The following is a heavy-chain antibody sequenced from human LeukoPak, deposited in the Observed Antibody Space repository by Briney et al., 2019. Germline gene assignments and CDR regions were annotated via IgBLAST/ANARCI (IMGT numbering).Heavy chain of an antibody. Sequence: GASVKVSCKASGYTFTSYGISWVRQAPGQGLEWMGWISAYNGNTNYAQKLQGRVTMTTDTSTSTAYMELRSLRSDDTAVYYCARETDYGSGSYHLKYYYYYYMDVWGKGTTVTVSS. J-gene: IGHJ6*03. CDR2: ISAYNGNT. CDR3: ARETDYGSGSYHLKYYYYYYMDV. CDR1: GYTFTSYG. V-gene: IGHV1-18*01. D-gene: IGHD3-10*01.